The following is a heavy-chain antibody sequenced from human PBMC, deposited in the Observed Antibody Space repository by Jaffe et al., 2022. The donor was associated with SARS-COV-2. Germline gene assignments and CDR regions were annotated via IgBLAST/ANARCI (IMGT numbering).Heavy chain of an antibody. CDR1: GFTFSSYG. CDR2: ISYDGSNK. CDR3: AKDGVYCGGDCYLAEVDY. Sequence: QVQLVESGGGVVQPGRSLRLSCAASGFTFSSYGMHWVRQAPGKGLEWVAVISYDGSNKYYADSVKGRFTISRDNSKNTLYLQMNSLRAEDTAVYYCAKDGVYCGGDCYLAEVDYWGQGTLVTVSS. J-gene: IGHJ4*02. V-gene: IGHV3-30*18. D-gene: IGHD2-21*02.